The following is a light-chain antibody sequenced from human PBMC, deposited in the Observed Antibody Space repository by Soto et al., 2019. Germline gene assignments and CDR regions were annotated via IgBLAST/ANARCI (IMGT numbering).Light chain of an antibody. CDR1: SNDVGGYNY. CDR2: EVS. CDR3: SSYTGSNIRYV. J-gene: IGLJ1*01. V-gene: IGLV2-14*01. Sequence: QSVLAQPASVSGSPGLSITISCTGTSNDVGGYNYVSWYQHHPGKAPKLMIYEVSDRPSGVSNRFSGSKSGNTASLTISGLQAEDGADYYCSSYTGSNIRYVFGTGTKVTVL.